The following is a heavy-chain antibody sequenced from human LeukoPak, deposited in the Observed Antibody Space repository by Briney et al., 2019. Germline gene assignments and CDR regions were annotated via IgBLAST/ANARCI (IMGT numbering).Heavy chain of an antibody. D-gene: IGHD1-20*01. Sequence: SSETLSLTCTVSGGSISSYYWSWIRQPPGKGLEWIGYIYYSGSTNYNPSLKSRVTISVDTSKNQFSLKLSSVTAADTAVYYCAREYNWNDWDYFDYWGQGTLVTVSS. CDR2: IYYSGST. CDR3: AREYNWNDWDYFDY. V-gene: IGHV4-59*01. CDR1: GGSISSYY. J-gene: IGHJ4*02.